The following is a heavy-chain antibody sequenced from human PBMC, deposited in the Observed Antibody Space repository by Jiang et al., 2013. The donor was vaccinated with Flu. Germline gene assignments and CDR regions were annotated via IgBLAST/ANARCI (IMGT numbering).Heavy chain of an antibody. Sequence: GAEVKKPGASVKVSCKAPGYTFTSYGISWVRQAPGQGLEWMGWISAYNGNTNYTQKLQGRVTMTTDTSTSTAYMELRSLRSDDTAVYYCARDRGYSYGREAYYYGMDVWGKGTTVTVSS. V-gene: IGHV1-18*01. CDR2: ISAYNGNT. D-gene: IGHD5-18*01. CDR3: ARDRGYSYGREAYYYGMDV. J-gene: IGHJ6*04. CDR1: GYTFTSYG.